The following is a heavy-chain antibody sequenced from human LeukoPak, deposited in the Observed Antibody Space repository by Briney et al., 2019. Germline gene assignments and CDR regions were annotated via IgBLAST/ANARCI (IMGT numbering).Heavy chain of an antibody. V-gene: IGHV1-69*04. CDR2: IIPIFGIG. D-gene: IGHD1-26*01. Sequence: ASVNVSCKASGGTFSSYAISWVRQAPGQGLEWMGRIIPIFGIGNYAQKFQGRVTITADKSTSTAYMELRSLRSEDTAVYYCAESPLGATSVNFDYWGQGTLVTVSS. J-gene: IGHJ4*02. CDR1: GGTFSSYA. CDR3: AESPLGATSVNFDY.